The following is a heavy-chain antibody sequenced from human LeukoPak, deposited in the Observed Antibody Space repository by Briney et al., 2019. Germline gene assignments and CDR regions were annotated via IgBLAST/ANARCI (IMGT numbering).Heavy chain of an antibody. Sequence: PGGSLRLSCAASGFTFSSYWMSWVRQAPGKGLERVANIKQDGSEKYYVDSVKGRFTISRDNAKNSLYLQMNSLRAEDTAVYYCARTGYSSSWYLPTGYFQHWGQGTLVTVSS. V-gene: IGHV3-7*03. J-gene: IGHJ1*01. CDR2: IKQDGSEK. D-gene: IGHD6-13*01. CDR1: GFTFSSYW. CDR3: ARTGYSSSWYLPTGYFQH.